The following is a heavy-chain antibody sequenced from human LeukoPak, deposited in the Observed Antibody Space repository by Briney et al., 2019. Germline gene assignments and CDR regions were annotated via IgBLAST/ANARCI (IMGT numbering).Heavy chain of an antibody. CDR3: ARDFVETGVVGFDM. V-gene: IGHV4-4*07. CDR1: GDSIGTYF. D-gene: IGHD2-8*02. Sequence: SETLSLTCTVSGDSIGTYFWNWIRQSAGEGLEWIGHVYGGGRTNYNPYLKGRVTISVETSRNLFSLRLSSVTAADTAIYYCARDFVETGVVGFDMWGQGTMVTVSS. CDR2: VYGGGRT. J-gene: IGHJ3*02.